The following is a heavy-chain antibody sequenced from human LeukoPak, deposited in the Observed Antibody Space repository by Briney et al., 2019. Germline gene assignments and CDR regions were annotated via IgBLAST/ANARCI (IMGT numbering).Heavy chain of an antibody. D-gene: IGHD5-12*01. J-gene: IGHJ5*02. CDR2: LFYSGST. CDR1: GGSISSYY. V-gene: IGHV4-59*01. Sequence: SETLSLTCTVSGGSISSYYWSWIRQPPGKGLEWIAYLFYSGSTDYNPSLEGRVTISVDTSKNQFSLKLRSVTAADTAVYFCASGSSGYDPWGQGTLVTVSS. CDR3: ASGSSGYDP.